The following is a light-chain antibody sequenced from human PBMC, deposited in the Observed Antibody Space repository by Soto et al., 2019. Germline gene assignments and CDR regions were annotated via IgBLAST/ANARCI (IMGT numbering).Light chain of an antibody. Sequence: DSVMTQSPDSLAVSLGERATINCKSSQGILYSSNNKNYLVWYQQKPGQPPKLLISWASTRDSGVPDRFSGSGSGTDFTLTISSLQAEDVAVYSCQQYYDIPITFGQGTRLEIK. J-gene: IGKJ5*01. V-gene: IGKV4-1*01. CDR2: WAS. CDR3: QQYYDIPIT. CDR1: QGILYSSNNKNY.